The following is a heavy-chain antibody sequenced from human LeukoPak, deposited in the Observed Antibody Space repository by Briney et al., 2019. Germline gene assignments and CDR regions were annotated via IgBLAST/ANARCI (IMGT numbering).Heavy chain of an antibody. V-gene: IGHV1-69*05. CDR2: VIPIFGTA. CDR3: ARAGGSGSYYNGYYFDY. Sequence: SVKVSCKASGGTFSSYAISWVRQAPGQGLEWMGGVIPIFGTANYAQKLQGRVTMTTDTSTSTAYMELRSLRSDDTAVYYCARAGGSGSYYNGYYFDYWGQGTLVTVSS. J-gene: IGHJ4*02. CDR1: GGTFSSYA. D-gene: IGHD3-10*01.